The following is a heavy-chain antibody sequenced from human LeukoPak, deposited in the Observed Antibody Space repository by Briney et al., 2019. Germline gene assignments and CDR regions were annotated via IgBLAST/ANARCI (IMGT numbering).Heavy chain of an antibody. CDR3: AKESGNSGTWPQNYVDY. J-gene: IGHJ4*02. D-gene: IGHD6-13*01. V-gene: IGHV3-23*01. Sequence: GGSLRLSCEASGFTFRSYAMTWVRQAPGRGLEWVSSIGGNGDGTYYADSVRGRFSISRDNSGNTLFLQMNSLSAEDTALYYCAKESGNSGTWPQNYVDYWGQGSLVTVSS. CDR2: IGGNGDGT. CDR1: GFTFRSYA.